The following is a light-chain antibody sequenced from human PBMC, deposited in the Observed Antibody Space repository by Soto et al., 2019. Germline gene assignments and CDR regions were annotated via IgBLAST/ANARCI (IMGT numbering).Light chain of an antibody. CDR3: QQYYTSPAWT. CDR1: QSIVYSSNNKNY. J-gene: IGKJ1*01. Sequence: DIVRNEAPDSLSGFLGYRATINCKASQSIVYSSNNKNYLAWFQQNPGQPPKLLIYWASTRESGVPDRFSGSGSETDFTLTISSLLAVDVAIYCCQQYYTSPAWTFGQGTKVDIK. V-gene: IGKV4-1*01. CDR2: WAS.